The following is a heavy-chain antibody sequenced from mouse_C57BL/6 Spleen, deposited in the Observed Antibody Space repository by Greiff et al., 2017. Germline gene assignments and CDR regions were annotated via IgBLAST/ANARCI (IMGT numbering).Heavy chain of an antibody. CDR3: ARTYYGSTYFDY. J-gene: IGHJ2*01. V-gene: IGHV1-82*01. Sequence: QVQLQQSGPELVKPGASVKISCKASGYAFSSSWMNWVKQRPGKGLEWIGRIYPGDGDTNYNGKFKGKATLTADKSSSTAYMQISSLTSEDSAVYFCARTYYGSTYFDYWGQGTTLTVSS. D-gene: IGHD1-1*01. CDR2: IYPGDGDT. CDR1: GYAFSSSW.